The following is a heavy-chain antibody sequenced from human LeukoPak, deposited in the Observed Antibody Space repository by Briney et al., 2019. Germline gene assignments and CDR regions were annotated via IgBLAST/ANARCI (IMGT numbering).Heavy chain of an antibody. CDR2: IYYSGST. Sequence: SETLSLTCTVSGGSISSYYWSWIRQPPGKGLEWIGYIYYSGSTNYNPSLKSRVTISVDTSKNQFSLKLSSVTAADTAVYYCAREQRYYDILTGYLIHDAFDIWGQGTMVTVSS. CDR3: AREQRYYDILTGYLIHDAFDI. CDR1: GGSISSYY. V-gene: IGHV4-59*01. D-gene: IGHD3-9*01. J-gene: IGHJ3*02.